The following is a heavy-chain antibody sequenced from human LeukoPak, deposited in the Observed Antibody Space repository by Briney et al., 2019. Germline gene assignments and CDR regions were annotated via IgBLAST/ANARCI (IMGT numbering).Heavy chain of an antibody. CDR1: GFTFINYG. V-gene: IGHV3-30*02. CDR2: IRFDESHK. J-gene: IGHJ4*02. Sequence: GGSLRLSCAASGFTFINYGMHWVRQAPGKGLEWVAFIRFDESHKYYTDSVKGRFTISRDSSKNTLYLQMNSLGAEDTAVYYCAKDNGAGGYCTRTSCYAFDYWGQGTLVTVSS. D-gene: IGHD2-2*01. CDR3: AKDNGAGGYCTRTSCYAFDY.